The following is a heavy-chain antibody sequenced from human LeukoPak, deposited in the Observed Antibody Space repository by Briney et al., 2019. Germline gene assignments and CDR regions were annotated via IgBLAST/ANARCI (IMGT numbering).Heavy chain of an antibody. D-gene: IGHD1-26*01. CDR2: ISAYNGNT. CDR3: ARALGELPTDY. Sequence: ASVKVSCKASGYTFTSYGISWVRQAPGQGLESMGWISAYNGNTNYAQKLQGRVTMTTDSSSSTAYVELRSLTSDDTAVYYCARALGELPTDYWGQGTLVTVSS. CDR1: GYTFTSYG. J-gene: IGHJ4*02. V-gene: IGHV1-18*01.